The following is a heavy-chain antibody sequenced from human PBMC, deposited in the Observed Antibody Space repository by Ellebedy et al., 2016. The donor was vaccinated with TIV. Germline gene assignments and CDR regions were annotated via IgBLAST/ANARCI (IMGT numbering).Heavy chain of an antibody. CDR3: AKDIGVGAYDSSGYWDAFDI. J-gene: IGHJ3*02. D-gene: IGHD3-22*01. CDR2: ISWDGGST. V-gene: IGHV3-43*01. CDR1: GFTFDDYT. Sequence: GESLKISCAASGFTFDDYTMHWVRQAPGKSLEWVSLISWDGGSTYYADSVKGRFTISRDNSKNSLYLQMNSLRTEDTALYYCAKDIGVGAYDSSGYWDAFDIWGQGTMVTVSS.